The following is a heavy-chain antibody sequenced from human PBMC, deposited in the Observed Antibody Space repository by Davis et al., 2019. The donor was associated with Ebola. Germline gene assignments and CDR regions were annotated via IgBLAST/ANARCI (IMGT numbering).Heavy chain of an antibody. Sequence: AASVKVSCKASGYTFTGYYMHWVRQAPGQGLEWMGRIIPILGIANYAQKFQGRVTITADKSTSTAYMELSSLRSEDTAVYYCARVRRDGYNYYFDYWGQGTLVTVSS. CDR1: GYTFTGYY. V-gene: IGHV1-69*04. J-gene: IGHJ4*02. D-gene: IGHD5-24*01. CDR2: IIPILGIA. CDR3: ARVRRDGYNYYFDY.